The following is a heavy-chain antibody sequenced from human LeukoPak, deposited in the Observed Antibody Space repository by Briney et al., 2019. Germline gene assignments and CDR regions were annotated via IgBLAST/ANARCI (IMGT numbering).Heavy chain of an antibody. J-gene: IGHJ5*02. D-gene: IGHD3-3*01. V-gene: IGHV4-4*07. CDR3: ARDLYSAIFGVAFNWFDP. CDR1: GGSISSYY. CDR2: IYTSGST. Sequence: PSETQSLTCTVSGGSISSYYWSWIRQPAGKGLEWIGRIYTSGSTNYNPSLKSRVTMSVDTSKNQFSLKLSSVTAADTAVYYCARDLYSAIFGVAFNWFDPWGQGTLVTVSS.